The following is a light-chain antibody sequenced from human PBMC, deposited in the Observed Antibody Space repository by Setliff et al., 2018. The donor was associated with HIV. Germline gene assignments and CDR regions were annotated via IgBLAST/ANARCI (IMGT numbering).Light chain of an antibody. CDR2: EVR. Sequence: QSVLTQPASVSGSPGQSITISCTGSSSDVGGYNYVPWYQQHPGKAPKLMIYEVRDRPSGVSNRFSGSKSGNTASLTISGLQAEDEADYYCSSYTSSSTRVFGPGTKVTVL. J-gene: IGLJ1*01. CDR3: SSYTSSSTRV. V-gene: IGLV2-14*01. CDR1: SSDVGGYNY.